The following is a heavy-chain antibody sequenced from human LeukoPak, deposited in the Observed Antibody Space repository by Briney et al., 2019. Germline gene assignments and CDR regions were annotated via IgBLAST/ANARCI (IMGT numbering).Heavy chain of an antibody. D-gene: IGHD1-7*01. CDR3: ARDPYDYSETIGPGDN. V-gene: IGHV3-66*01. J-gene: IGHJ4*02. CDR2: MYSAGAT. Sequence: PGGSLRLSCAASGFTVSSTFMSWLRQAPGKGLEWVSLMYSAGATYYADSVRGRFTMSRDNSKNTLYLQMNSLRAEDTAVYYCARDPYDYSETIGPGDNWGQGTLVTVSS. CDR1: GFTVSSTF.